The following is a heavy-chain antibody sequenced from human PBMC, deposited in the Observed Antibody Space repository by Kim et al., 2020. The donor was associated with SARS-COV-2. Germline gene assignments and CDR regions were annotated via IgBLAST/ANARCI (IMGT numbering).Heavy chain of an antibody. J-gene: IGHJ5*02. Sequence: SETLSLTCEVSGYSISTHTWWGWIRQPPGKGLEWMGYIYYTGNVKYNPSLQGRVAMSVDTSKGHFSLKLTSVTALDTAVYYCAKWDTRNWFDTWGQGILVTVSS. CDR3: AKWDTRNWFDT. CDR2: IYYTGNV. D-gene: IGHD5-18*01. CDR1: GYSISTHTW. V-gene: IGHV4-28*06.